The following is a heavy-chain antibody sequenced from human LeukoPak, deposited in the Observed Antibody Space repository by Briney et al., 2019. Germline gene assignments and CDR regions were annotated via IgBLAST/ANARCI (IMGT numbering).Heavy chain of an antibody. V-gene: IGHV1-69*13. CDR1: GGTFSSYA. D-gene: IGHD1-26*01. J-gene: IGHJ5*02. CDR2: IIPIFGTA. Sequence: ASVKVSCKASGGTFSSYAISWVRQAPGQGVEWMGGIIPIFGTANYAQKFQGRVTITADESTSTAYMELSSLRSEDTAVYYCARDLQWELGWFDPWGQGTPVTVSS. CDR3: ARDLQWELGWFDP.